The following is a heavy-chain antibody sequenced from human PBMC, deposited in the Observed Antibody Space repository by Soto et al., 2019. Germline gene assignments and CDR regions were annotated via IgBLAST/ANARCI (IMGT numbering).Heavy chain of an antibody. CDR2: ISGSGGST. V-gene: IGHV3-23*01. J-gene: IGHJ6*02. CDR3: AKTGYSSSWFFGSPCAAYGMDV. CDR1: GFTFSSYA. Sequence: GGSLRLSCAASGFTFSSYAMSWVRQAPGKGLEWVSAISGSGGSTYYADSVKGRFTISRDNSKNTLYLQMNSLRAEDTAVYYCAKTGYSSSWFFGSPCAAYGMDVWGQGTTVTVSS. D-gene: IGHD6-13*01.